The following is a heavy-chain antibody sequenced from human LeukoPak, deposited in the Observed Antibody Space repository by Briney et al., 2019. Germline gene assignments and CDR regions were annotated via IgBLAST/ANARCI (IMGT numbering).Heavy chain of an antibody. CDR3: TRIGEQWLVLNDY. J-gene: IGHJ4*02. V-gene: IGHV3-49*03. D-gene: IGHD6-19*01. CDR1: GFTFGDYA. CDR2: IRSKAYGGTT. Sequence: PGGSLRLSCTASGFTFGDYAMSWLRQAPGMGLEWVGFIRSKAYGGTTEYAASVQGRFSISRDDSKSIAYLQMNSLKTEDTAVYYCTRIGEQWLVLNDYWGQGTLVTVSS.